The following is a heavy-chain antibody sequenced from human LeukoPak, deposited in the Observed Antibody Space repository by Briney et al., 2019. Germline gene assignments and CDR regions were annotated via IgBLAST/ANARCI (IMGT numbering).Heavy chain of an antibody. V-gene: IGHV3-49*04. D-gene: IGHD6-13*01. CDR3: TSNRGIATAGILQAPHDY. CDR2: IRSKPYGETT. CDR1: GFAFGDYA. J-gene: IGHJ4*02. Sequence: GRSLRLSCSASGFAFGDYAMSWVRQAPGGGLEWVGFIRSKPYGETTEYAASVKGRFTISRDDSKNIIYLQMNSLKVEDPALYYCTSNRGIATAGILQAPHDYWGQGTHVTVSS.